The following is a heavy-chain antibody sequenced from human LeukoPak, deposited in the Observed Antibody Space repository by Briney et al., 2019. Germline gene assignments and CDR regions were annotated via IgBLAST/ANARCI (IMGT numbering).Heavy chain of an antibody. V-gene: IGHV4-38-2*02. J-gene: IGHJ4*02. CDR1: GYSISSGYY. CDR2: IYHSGST. D-gene: IGHD6-6*01. CDR3: ARDLHSSSAD. Sequence: SETLSLTCTVSGYSISSGYYWGWSRQPPGKGLEWIGSIYHSGSTYYNPSIKSRVTISVDTSKNQFSLKLSSVTAADTAVYYCARDLHSSSADWGQGTLVTVSS.